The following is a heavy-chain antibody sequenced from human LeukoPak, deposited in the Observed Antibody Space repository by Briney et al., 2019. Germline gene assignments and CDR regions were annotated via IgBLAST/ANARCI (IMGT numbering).Heavy chain of an antibody. CDR1: GGSFSGYY. CDR2: INHSGST. V-gene: IGHV4-34*01. J-gene: IGHJ4*02. Sequence: PSETLSLTCAVYGGSFSGYYWGWIRQPPGKGLEWIGEINHSGSTNYNPSLKSRVTISVDTSKNQFSLKLSSVTAADTAVYYCARARTTIFGVVKAPDYWGQGTLVTVSS. D-gene: IGHD3-3*01. CDR3: ARARTTIFGVVKAPDY.